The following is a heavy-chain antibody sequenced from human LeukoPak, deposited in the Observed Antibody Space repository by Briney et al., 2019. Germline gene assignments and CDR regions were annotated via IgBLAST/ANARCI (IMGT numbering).Heavy chain of an antibody. Sequence: GGSLRLSCAASGFTFSDYYMSWIRQAPGKGLEWVSYISSSGSTIYYADSVKGRFTISRDNAKNSLYLQMNSLRAEDTAVYYRARTARYFWFDPWGQGTLVTVSS. CDR3: ARTARYFWFDP. CDR1: GFTFSDYY. D-gene: IGHD1-14*01. J-gene: IGHJ5*02. V-gene: IGHV3-11*01. CDR2: ISSSGSTI.